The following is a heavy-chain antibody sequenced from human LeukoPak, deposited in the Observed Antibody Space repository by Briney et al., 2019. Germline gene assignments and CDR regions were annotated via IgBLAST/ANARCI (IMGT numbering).Heavy chain of an antibody. CDR3: ARANFLYCSSSTCLFDY. J-gene: IGHJ4*02. Sequence: ALVKVSCKASGYTFTDYYMHWVRQAPGQGFEWMGWINPNDGDTNYQGRVTMTRDTSISTAHMEVSRLRSDDTAVYYCARANFLYCSSSTCLFDYWGQGTLVTVS. CDR1: GYTFTDYY. V-gene: IGHV1-2*02. D-gene: IGHD2-2*01. CDR2: INPNDGDT.